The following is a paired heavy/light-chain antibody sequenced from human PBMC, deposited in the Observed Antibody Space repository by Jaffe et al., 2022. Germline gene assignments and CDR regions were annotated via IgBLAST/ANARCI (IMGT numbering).Light chain of an antibody. CDR2: WAA. CDR3: QQYYSSPLT. V-gene: IGKV4-1*01. CDR1: QSVLYNSDNKNY. J-gene: IGKJ4*01. Sequence: DIVMTQSPDSLAVSLGERATINCKSSQSVLYNSDNKNYLAWYQQKPGQPPKLLISWAATRESGVPDRFSGSGSGTDFTLTISSLQAEDVAVYYCQQYYSSPLTFGGGTRVEIK.
Heavy chain of an antibody. V-gene: IGHV2-5*02. Sequence: QITLKESGPALVRPTQTLTLTCTFSGFSLSTSGVGVGWIRQPPGKALEWLAILYWDDDKQYSPSLKSRLTITKDTSKNQVVLTMTNVGPMDTATYYCAHRRTLTHDSFHIWGQGTMVTVSS. D-gene: IGHD2-8*01. CDR1: GFSLSTSGVG. CDR3: AHRRTLTHDSFHI. J-gene: IGHJ3*02. CDR2: LYWDDDK.